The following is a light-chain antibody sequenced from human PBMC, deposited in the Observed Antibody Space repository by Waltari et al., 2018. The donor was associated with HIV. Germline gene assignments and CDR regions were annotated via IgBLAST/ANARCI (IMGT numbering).Light chain of an antibody. J-gene: IGLJ3*02. V-gene: IGLV2-14*01. CDR2: EVS. CDR1: SSDVGGYNY. Sequence: QSALTQPASVSGSPGQSITISCTGTSSDVGGYNYVSWYQQHPGKAPKLMIYEVSNRPSGVSNRFSGSKSGNTASLTISGLQSEDEADYYCQTWDTGIRVFGGGTKLTVL. CDR3: QTWDTGIRV.